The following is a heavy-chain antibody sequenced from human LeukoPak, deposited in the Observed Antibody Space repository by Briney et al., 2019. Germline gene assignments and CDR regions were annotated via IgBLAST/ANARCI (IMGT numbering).Heavy chain of an antibody. CDR1: GGTFSSYA. CDR2: IIPTFGTA. Sequence: SVKVSCKASGGTFSSYAISWVRQAPGQGLEWMGGIIPTFGTANYAQKFQGRVTITADESTSTAYMELSSLRSEDTAVYYCARAGVGYSSGWYPAEYFQHWGQGTLVTVSS. CDR3: ARAGVGYSSGWYPAEYFQH. J-gene: IGHJ1*01. D-gene: IGHD6-19*01. V-gene: IGHV1-69*13.